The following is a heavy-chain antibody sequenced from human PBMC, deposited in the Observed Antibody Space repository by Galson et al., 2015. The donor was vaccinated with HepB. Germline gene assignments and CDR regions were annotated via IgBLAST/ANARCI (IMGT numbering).Heavy chain of an antibody. CDR3: ARDGYYDSSGYFRSSGFDY. J-gene: IGHJ4*02. CDR1: GYTFTSYG. Sequence: SVKVSCKASGYTFTSYGISWVRQAPGQGLEWMGWISAYNGNTNYAQKLQGRVTMTTDTSTSTAYMELRSLRSDDTAVYYCARDGYYDSSGYFRSSGFDYWGQGTLVTVSS. V-gene: IGHV1-18*04. D-gene: IGHD3-22*01. CDR2: ISAYNGNT.